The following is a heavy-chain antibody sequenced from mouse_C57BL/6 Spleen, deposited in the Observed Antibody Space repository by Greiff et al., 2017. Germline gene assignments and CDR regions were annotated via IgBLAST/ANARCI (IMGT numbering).Heavy chain of an antibody. CDR3: ARGLYGSSYGYAMDY. D-gene: IGHD1-1*01. J-gene: IGHJ4*01. CDR2: IYPRDGST. CDR1: GYTFTSYD. Sequence: QVQLKESGPELVKPGASVKLSCKASGYTFTSYDINWVKQRPGQGLEWIGWIYPRDGSTKYNEKFKGKATLTVDTSSSTAYMELHSLTSEDSAVYFCARGLYGSSYGYAMDYWGQGTSVTVAS. V-gene: IGHV1-85*01.